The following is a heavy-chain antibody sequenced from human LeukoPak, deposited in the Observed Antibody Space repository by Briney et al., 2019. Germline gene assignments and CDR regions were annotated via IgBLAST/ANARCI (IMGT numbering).Heavy chain of an antibody. J-gene: IGHJ4*02. V-gene: IGHV3-30*18. CDR2: ISYDGSNK. D-gene: IGHD3-3*01. CDR3: AKGWGIPIFGVVTN. Sequence: GGSLRLSCAASGFTFSSYGMHWVREAPGKGLEWVAVISYDGSNKYFADSVKGRFTISRDNSKNTLYLQMNSLRAEDTAVYYCAKGWGIPIFGVVTNWGQGTLVTVSS. CDR1: GFTFSSYG.